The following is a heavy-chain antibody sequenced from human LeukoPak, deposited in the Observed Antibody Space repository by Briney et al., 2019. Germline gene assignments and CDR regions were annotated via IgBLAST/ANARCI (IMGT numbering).Heavy chain of an antibody. D-gene: IGHD1-26*01. CDR2: ISTNGETT. V-gene: IGHV3-64D*06. Sequence: GGSLRLSCSASGFPFNTHFMHWVRQTPGKALEYVSTISTNGETTFYADSVTGRFAISRDNSQNTLYLQMSSLRPDDTAVYYCVKDLSGTWSFDYWGQGTLVTVSS. CDR1: GFPFNTHF. CDR3: VKDLSGTWSFDY. J-gene: IGHJ4*02.